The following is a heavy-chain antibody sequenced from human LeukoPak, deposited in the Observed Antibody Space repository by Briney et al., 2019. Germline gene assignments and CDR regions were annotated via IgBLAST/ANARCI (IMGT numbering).Heavy chain of an antibody. CDR2: ITGDGSGA. CDR1: GFTFSSYW. Sequence: GGSLRLSCAASGFTFSSYWMHWVRQAPGKGLVWVSRITGDGSGANYADSVKGRFTISRDNAKNTLYLQMNGLRAEDTAVYYCARFAVTTAGDYWGQGTLVTASS. V-gene: IGHV3-74*01. J-gene: IGHJ4*02. D-gene: IGHD1-1*01. CDR3: ARFAVTTAGDY.